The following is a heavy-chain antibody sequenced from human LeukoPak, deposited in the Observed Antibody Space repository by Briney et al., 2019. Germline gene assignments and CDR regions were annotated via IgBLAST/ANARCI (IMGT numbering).Heavy chain of an antibody. D-gene: IGHD3-10*01. CDR2: ISGSGGST. CDR1: GFTFSSYA. Sequence: GGSLRLSCAASGFTFSSYAMSWVRQAPGKGLEWVSAISGSGGSTYYADSVEGRFTISRDNSKNTLYLQMNSLRAEDTAVYYCGRSLITMVRGVIAYWGQGTLVTVSS. CDR3: GRSLITMVRGVIAY. V-gene: IGHV3-23*01. J-gene: IGHJ4*02.